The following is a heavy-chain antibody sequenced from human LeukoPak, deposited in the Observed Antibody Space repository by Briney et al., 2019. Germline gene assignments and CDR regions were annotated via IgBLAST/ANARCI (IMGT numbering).Heavy chain of an antibody. Sequence: PGGSLRLSCAASGFTFSTYGIHWARQAPGKGLEWVAFIRYDGSKTHYADSVKGRFTISRDNAKNSLYLQMNSLRAEDTAVYYCARPSLGYYGMDVWGQGTTVTVSS. CDR3: ARPSLGYYGMDV. CDR1: GFTFSTYG. D-gene: IGHD3-16*01. V-gene: IGHV3-30*02. J-gene: IGHJ6*02. CDR2: IRYDGSKT.